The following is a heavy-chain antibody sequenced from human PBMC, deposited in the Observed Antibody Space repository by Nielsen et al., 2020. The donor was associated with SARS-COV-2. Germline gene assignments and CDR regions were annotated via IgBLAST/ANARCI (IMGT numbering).Heavy chain of an antibody. J-gene: IGHJ4*02. CDR2: ISFSGSET. Sequence: GGSLRLSCAASGFTFSDYYMNWIRQAPGRGLEWVSYISFSGSETDYADSVKGRFTISRDNAKNSLYLQMNSLRAEDTAVYYCARETPYYGDWVLYFDYWGQGTLVTVSS. D-gene: IGHD4-17*01. V-gene: IGHV3-11*05. CDR3: ARETPYYGDWVLYFDY. CDR1: GFTFSDYY.